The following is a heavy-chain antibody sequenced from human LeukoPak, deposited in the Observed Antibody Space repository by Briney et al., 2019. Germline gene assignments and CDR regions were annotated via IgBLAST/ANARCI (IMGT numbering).Heavy chain of an antibody. Sequence: ASVKVSCKASGYTFTSYDINWVRQATGQGLEWMGWMNPNSGNTGYAQKFQGRVTMTRNTSISTAYMELSSLRSEDTAVYYCARATIAARPGGYYYHMDVWGKGTTVTVSS. J-gene: IGHJ6*03. CDR2: MNPNSGNT. CDR3: ARATIAARPGGYYYHMDV. CDR1: GYTFTSYD. D-gene: IGHD6-6*01. V-gene: IGHV1-8*01.